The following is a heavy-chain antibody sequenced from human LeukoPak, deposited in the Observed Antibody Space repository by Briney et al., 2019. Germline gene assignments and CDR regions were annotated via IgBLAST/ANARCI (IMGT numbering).Heavy chain of an antibody. CDR2: VNQDGSET. J-gene: IGHJ3*02. CDR1: GVTVSPYW. CDR3: ARAGWYELPRYAFDI. Sequence: PGGSLRLSCAASGVTVSPYWMSWVRQAPGKGLEWVANVNQDGSETYYVDSVKGRFTISRDTAKSSLFLQMNSLRSDDTAVYYCARAGWYELPRYAFDIWGQGTMVTVSS. D-gene: IGHD6-19*01. V-gene: IGHV3-7*03.